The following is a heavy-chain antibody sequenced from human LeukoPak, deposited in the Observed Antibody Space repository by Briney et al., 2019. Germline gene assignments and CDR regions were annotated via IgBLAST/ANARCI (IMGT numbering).Heavy chain of an antibody. Sequence: GGSLRLSCAASGFTFSSYGMHWVRQAPGKGLEWVSAISGSGGSTYYADSVKGRFTISRDNSKNTLYLQMNSLRAEDTAVYYCAKAQESGPRKSIGYSYGASFDYWGQGTLVTVSS. CDR3: AKAQESGPRKSIGYSYGASFDY. V-gene: IGHV3-23*01. J-gene: IGHJ4*02. CDR2: ISGSGGST. CDR1: GFTFSSYG. D-gene: IGHD5-18*01.